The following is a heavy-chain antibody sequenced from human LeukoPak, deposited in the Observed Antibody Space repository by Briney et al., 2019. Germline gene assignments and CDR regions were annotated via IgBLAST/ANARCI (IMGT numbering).Heavy chain of an antibody. D-gene: IGHD3/OR15-3a*01. J-gene: IGHJ4*02. V-gene: IGHV3-11*01. CDR3: ARGHFGLDQ. Sequence: PGGSLRLSCAASGFTFSDWYLSWIRQAPGKGLEWVSYIDRSGTTIYYGDSVKGRFTISRDNAKSSLYLQMNSLRAEDTAVYYCARGHFGLDQWGQGTLVTVSS. CDR1: GFTFSDWY. CDR2: IDRSGTTI.